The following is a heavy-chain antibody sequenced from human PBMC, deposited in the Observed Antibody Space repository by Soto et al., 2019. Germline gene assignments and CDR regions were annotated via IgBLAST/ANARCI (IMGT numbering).Heavy chain of an antibody. CDR1: GFIFSNGW. V-gene: IGHV3-15*07. Sequence: GGSLSLSCAASGFIFSNGWMNWVRQAPGKELEWVGRIKSKTDGGISDYAAPVKGRFTISRDDSENTLYLQMNSLKTEVSSVYYCTTQKPYSASLYFDYWGQGFLVTVS. CDR3: TTQKPYSASLYFDY. D-gene: IGHD2-21*01. J-gene: IGHJ4*02. CDR2: IKSKTDGGIS.